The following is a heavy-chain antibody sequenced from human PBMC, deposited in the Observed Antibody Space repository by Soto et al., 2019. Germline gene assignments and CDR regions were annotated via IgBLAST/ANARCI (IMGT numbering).Heavy chain of an antibody. CDR1: GGSISSSNW. V-gene: IGHV4-4*02. D-gene: IGHD1-20*01. Sequence: QVQLQESGPGLVKPSGTLSLTCAVSGGSISSSNWWSWVRQPPGKGLERIGEIYHSRSTNYNPSLKRRVTISVDKSKNQFSLKLSSVTAADTGVYYCARGITGTLDYWGQGTLVTVST. CDR2: IYHSRST. CDR3: ARGITGTLDY. J-gene: IGHJ4*02.